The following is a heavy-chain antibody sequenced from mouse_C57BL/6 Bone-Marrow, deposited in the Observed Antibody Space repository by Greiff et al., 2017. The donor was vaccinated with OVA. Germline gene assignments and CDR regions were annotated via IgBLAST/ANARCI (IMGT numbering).Heavy chain of an antibody. D-gene: IGHD3-2*02. CDR3: AIKGSSGYVDYAMDY. V-gene: IGHV1-74*01. Sequence: VKLQQPGAELVKPGASVTVSCKASGYTFTSYWMHWVKQRPGQGLEWIGRIHPSDSDTNYNQKFKGKATLTVDKSSSTAYMQLSSLTSEDSAVYYCAIKGSSGYVDYAMDYWGQGTSVTVSS. J-gene: IGHJ4*01. CDR1: GYTFTSYW. CDR2: IHPSDSDT.